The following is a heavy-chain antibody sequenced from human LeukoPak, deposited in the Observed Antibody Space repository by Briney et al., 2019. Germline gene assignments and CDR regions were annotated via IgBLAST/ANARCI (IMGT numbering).Heavy chain of an antibody. V-gene: IGHV3-66*01. CDR2: IYSGGST. Sequence: ETLSLTCTVSGGSISSYYMSWVRQAPGKGLEWVSIIYSGGSTYYAYSVKGRFTISRDNSKNTLYVQMNSLRVEDTAVYYCARARGSSNAFDIWGQGTMVTVSS. CDR3: ARARGSSNAFDI. CDR1: GGSISSYY. D-gene: IGHD6-19*01. J-gene: IGHJ3*02.